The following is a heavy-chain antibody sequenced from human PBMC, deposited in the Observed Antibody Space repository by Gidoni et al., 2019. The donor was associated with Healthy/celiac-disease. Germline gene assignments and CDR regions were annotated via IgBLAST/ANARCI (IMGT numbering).Heavy chain of an antibody. Sequence: QMQLVQSGPEVKTPGSAVKVSCKASGFTFTSSAVQWVRRARGQRLAWGGWVVVGSGNTNYAQKFQERDTITRDMSTSTAYIGLSSLRSEDTAVYYCASLRRTVTRVPDVWGQGTTVTVSS. CDR2: VVVGSGNT. J-gene: IGHJ6*02. CDR3: ASLRRTVTRVPDV. D-gene: IGHD4-17*01. V-gene: IGHV1-58*01. CDR1: GFTFTSSA.